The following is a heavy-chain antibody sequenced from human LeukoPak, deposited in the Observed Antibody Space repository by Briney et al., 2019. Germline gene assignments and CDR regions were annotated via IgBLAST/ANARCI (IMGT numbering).Heavy chain of an antibody. CDR2: IYDSGST. V-gene: IGHV4-59*01. Sequence: SETLSLTCSVSGGSISSYYWSWIRQPPGKGLEWIGYIYDSGSTSYNPSLQSRVTISIDTSKNQFSLRRTSVTAADTAVYYCARGGSYYDFWSGYYDYYYYMDVWGKGTTVTVSS. D-gene: IGHD3-3*01. CDR1: GGSISSYY. J-gene: IGHJ6*03. CDR3: ARGGSYYDFWSGYYDYYYYMDV.